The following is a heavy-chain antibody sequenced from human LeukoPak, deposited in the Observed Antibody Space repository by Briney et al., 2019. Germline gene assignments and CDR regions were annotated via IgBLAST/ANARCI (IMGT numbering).Heavy chain of an antibody. Sequence: ASVKVSCKASRYTFTGYYVHWVRPAPGQGLEWMGIINPSGGSTSYAQKFQGRVTMTTDTSTSTVYMELSSLRSEDTAVYYCARDGDDSSSGSHLFDYWGQGTLVTVSS. CDR2: INPSGGST. D-gene: IGHD6-13*01. V-gene: IGHV1-46*01. CDR3: ARDGDDSSSGSHLFDY. J-gene: IGHJ4*02. CDR1: RYTFTGYY.